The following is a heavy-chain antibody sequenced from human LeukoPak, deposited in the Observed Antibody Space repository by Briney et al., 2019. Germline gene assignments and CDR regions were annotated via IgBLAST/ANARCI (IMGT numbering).Heavy chain of an antibody. CDR1: GFTFSSYG. CDR2: ISYDGSNK. D-gene: IGHD2-15*01. CDR3: AREGGIYCSGGSCSYGMDV. V-gene: IGHV3-30*03. Sequence: GGSLRLSCAASGFTFSSYGMHWVRQAPGKGLEWVAVISYDGSNKYYADSVKGRFTISRDNSKNTLYLQMNSLRAEDTAVYYCAREGGIYCSGGSCSYGMDVWGQGTTVTVSS. J-gene: IGHJ6*02.